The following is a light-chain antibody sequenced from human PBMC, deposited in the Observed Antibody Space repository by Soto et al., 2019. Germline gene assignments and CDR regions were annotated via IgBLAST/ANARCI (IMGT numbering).Light chain of an antibody. CDR3: SSYTSSSTVI. CDR2: DVR. V-gene: IGLV2-14*01. J-gene: IGLJ2*01. Sequence: QSVLTQPASVSGSPGQSITISCTGTSSDVGGYNYISWYQQHPGKAPKFIIYDVRNRPSGVSIRFSGSRSGNTASLTISGLQAEDEADYYCSSYTSSSTVIFGGGTQLTVL. CDR1: SSDVGGYNY.